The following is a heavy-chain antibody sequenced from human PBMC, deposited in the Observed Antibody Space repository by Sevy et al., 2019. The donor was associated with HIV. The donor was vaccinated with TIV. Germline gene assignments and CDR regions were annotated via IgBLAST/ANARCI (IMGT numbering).Heavy chain of an antibody. V-gene: IGHV3-30*18. D-gene: IGHD3-10*01. CDR1: GFTFSTYG. CDR3: AKVLSPLLTWVREPAYYYGMDV. Sequence: GGSLRLSCSASGFTFSTYGMHWVRLAPGKGLEWVAIVSYDGSIEDYADSVKGRFTISRDNSKNTLYLQMKSLRAEDTAVYYCAKVLSPLLTWVREPAYYYGMDVWGQGTTVTVSS. CDR2: VSYDGSIE. J-gene: IGHJ6*02.